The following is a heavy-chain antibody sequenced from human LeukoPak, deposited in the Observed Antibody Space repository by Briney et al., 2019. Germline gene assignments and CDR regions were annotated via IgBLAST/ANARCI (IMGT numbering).Heavy chain of an antibody. V-gene: IGHV2-70*01. D-gene: IGHD3-10*01. CDR3: AHIEARGNNWFDP. CDR2: IDWNDDK. J-gene: IGHJ5*02. CDR1: GFSLSSSGTC. Sequence: SGPALVKPTQTLTLTCTFSGFSLSSSGTCVSWIRQPPGKALEWLALIDWNDDKYYSTSLKTRLTISKDTSKNQVALTLTNMDPVDTATYYCAHIEARGNNWFDPWGQGTLVTVSS.